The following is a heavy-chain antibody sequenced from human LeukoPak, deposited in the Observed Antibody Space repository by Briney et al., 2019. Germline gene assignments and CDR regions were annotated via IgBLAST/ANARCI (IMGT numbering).Heavy chain of an antibody. CDR2: ISGSGGIT. Sequence: GGSLRLSCAASGFTFSSYAMNWVRQAPGRGLEWVTNISGSGGITYYADSVKGRFTISRDNSKNTLYLQMSSLRAEDTAVYFFAKGYYDILTGLQYWGQGTLVTVSS. V-gene: IGHV3-23*01. D-gene: IGHD3-9*01. CDR1: GFTFSSYA. CDR3: AKGYYDILTGLQY. J-gene: IGHJ4*02.